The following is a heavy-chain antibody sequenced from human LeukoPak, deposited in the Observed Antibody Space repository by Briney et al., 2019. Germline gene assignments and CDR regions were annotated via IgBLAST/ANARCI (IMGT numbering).Heavy chain of an antibody. D-gene: IGHD2-15*01. J-gene: IGHJ4*02. CDR2: IIPIFGTA. V-gene: IGHV1-69*13. CDR1: GGTFGSYA. Sequence: SVKVSCKASGGTFGSYAISWVRQAPGQGLEWMGGIIPIFGTANYAQKFQGKVTITADESTSTAYMELSSLRSEDTAVYYCARGRGVVVAATGDYYFDYWGQGTLVTVSS. CDR3: ARGRGVVVAATGDYYFDY.